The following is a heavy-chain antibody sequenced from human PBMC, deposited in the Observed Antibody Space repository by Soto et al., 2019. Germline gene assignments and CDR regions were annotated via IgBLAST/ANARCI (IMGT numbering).Heavy chain of an antibody. J-gene: IGHJ4*02. CDR3: VKAARDFGDSRVDY. CDR1: GFTFSSYA. Sequence: GESLKISCAASGFTFSSYAMSWVRQAPGKGLEWVSTISGSGGSTYYADSVKGRFTISRDNSKNTLYLQMNSLRAEDTAVFYCVKAARDFGDSRVDYWGQGTLVTVSS. V-gene: IGHV3-23*01. CDR2: ISGSGGST. D-gene: IGHD4-17*01.